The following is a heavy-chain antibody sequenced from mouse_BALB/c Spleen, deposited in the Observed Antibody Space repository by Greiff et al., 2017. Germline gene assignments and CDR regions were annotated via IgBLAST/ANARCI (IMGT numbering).Heavy chain of an antibody. CDR1: GYTFTSYW. CDR2: INPSNGRT. Sequence: VQLQQSASELARPGASVKMSCKASGYTFTSYWMHWVKQRPGQGLEWIGEINPSNGRTNYNEKFKSKATLTVDKSSSTAYMQLSSLTSEDSAVYYCARRGGPYYAMDYWGQGTSVTVSS. J-gene: IGHJ4*01. V-gene: IGHV1S81*02. CDR3: ARRGGPYYAMDY.